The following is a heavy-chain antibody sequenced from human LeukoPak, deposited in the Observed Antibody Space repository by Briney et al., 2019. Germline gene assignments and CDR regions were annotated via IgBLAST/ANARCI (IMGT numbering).Heavy chain of an antibody. D-gene: IGHD2-15*01. V-gene: IGHV4-39*07. CDR2: IYYSGST. CDR1: GGSISSSSYY. CDR3: ARGVDRGKYYFDY. J-gene: IGHJ4*02. Sequence: SETLSLTCTVSGGSISSSSYYWGWIRQPPGKGLEWIGSIYYSGSTYYNPSLKSRVTISVDTSKNQFSLKLSSVTAADTAVYYCARGVDRGKYYFDYWGQGTLVTVSS.